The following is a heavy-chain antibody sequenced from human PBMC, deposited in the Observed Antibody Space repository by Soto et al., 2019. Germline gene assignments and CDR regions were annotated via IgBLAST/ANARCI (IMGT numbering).Heavy chain of an antibody. Sequence: GASVKVSCKASGYTFTSYGISWVRQAPGQGLEWMGWISTYNGNTNFTQKLQGRVTMTTDTSTSTAYMELRSLRSDDTAVYYCASVRGGYYYAMDVWGQGTTVTVSS. CDR2: ISTYNGNT. D-gene: IGHD3-10*02. CDR3: ASVRGGYYYAMDV. V-gene: IGHV1-18*01. J-gene: IGHJ6*02. CDR1: GYTFTSYG.